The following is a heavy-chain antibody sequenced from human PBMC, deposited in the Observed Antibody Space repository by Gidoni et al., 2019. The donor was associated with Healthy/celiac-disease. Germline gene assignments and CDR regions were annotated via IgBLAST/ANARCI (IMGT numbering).Heavy chain of an antibody. Sequence: QVQLVESGGGVVQPGRSLRLSCAPSGFTFSSYGMHWVRQAPGKGLEWVAVISYDGSNKYYADSVKGRFTISRDNSKNTLYLQMNSLRAEDTAVYYCAKARLLGLQRTFFDYWGQGTLVTVSS. CDR3: AKARLLGLQRTFFDY. CDR2: ISYDGSNK. J-gene: IGHJ4*02. CDR1: GFTFSSYG. D-gene: IGHD1-7*01. V-gene: IGHV3-30*18.